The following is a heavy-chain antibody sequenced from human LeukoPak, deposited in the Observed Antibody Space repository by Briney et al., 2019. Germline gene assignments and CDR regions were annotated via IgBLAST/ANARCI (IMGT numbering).Heavy chain of an antibody. CDR2: INQNAYT. CDR1: GGSFGGYS. Sequence: KPSETLSLTCAVYGGSFGGYSWSWIRQSPGKGLEWIGEINQNAYTKYNPSLKGRVTMSVEASKNQFSLRANSVTAADTAVYYCARVGSTPAKFDYWGQGMLVVVSA. J-gene: IGHJ4*02. D-gene: IGHD3-10*01. V-gene: IGHV4-34*01. CDR3: ARVGSTPAKFDY.